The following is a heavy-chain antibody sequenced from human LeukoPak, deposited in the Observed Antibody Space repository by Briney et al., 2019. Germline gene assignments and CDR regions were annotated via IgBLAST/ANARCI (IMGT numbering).Heavy chain of an antibody. CDR1: GFTFSSHA. CDR2: ISYDGSTK. D-gene: IGHD3-10*01. Sequence: PGGSLRLSCAASGFTFSSHAIHWVRQAPGKGLEWVTFISYDGSTKYYADSVKGRFTISRDNSKNTLYLQMNSLRPEDTAVYYCARDLSYYYGSDYWGRGTLVTVSS. CDR3: ARDLSYYYGSDY. J-gene: IGHJ4*02. V-gene: IGHV3-30-3*01.